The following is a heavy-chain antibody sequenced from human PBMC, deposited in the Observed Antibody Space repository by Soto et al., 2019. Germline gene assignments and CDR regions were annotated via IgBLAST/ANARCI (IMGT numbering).Heavy chain of an antibody. CDR2: IHGNGGST. Sequence: GGSLRLSCAASGFTFGSYAMTWVRQAPGKGLEWVSTIHGNGGSTYYADSVKGRFTISRDNSQNTLYLQMNSLRAEDTALYYCAKSDSSSGTCYSPSDYWGQGILVTVSS. J-gene: IGHJ4*02. D-gene: IGHD2-15*01. CDR1: GFTFGSYA. V-gene: IGHV3-23*01. CDR3: AKSDSSSGTCYSPSDY.